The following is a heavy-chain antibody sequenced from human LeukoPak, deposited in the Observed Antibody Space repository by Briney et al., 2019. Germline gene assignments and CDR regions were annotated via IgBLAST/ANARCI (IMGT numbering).Heavy chain of an antibody. V-gene: IGHV3-23*01. Sequence: GGPLRLSCAASGFTFGSYGMHWVRQAPGKGLEWVSGIGGSGTRTYYADSVKGRFTISRDNSKNTLYLQMNSLRDEDTAVYYCAKDSHWILFDDWGQGTLVTVSS. D-gene: IGHD2-2*03. J-gene: IGHJ4*02. CDR2: IGGSGTRT. CDR1: GFTFGSYG. CDR3: AKDSHWILFDD.